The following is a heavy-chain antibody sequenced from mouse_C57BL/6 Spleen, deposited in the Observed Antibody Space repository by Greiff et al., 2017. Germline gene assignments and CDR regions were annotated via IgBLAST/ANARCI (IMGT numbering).Heavy chain of an antibody. CDR2: IDPSDSYT. D-gene: IGHD4-1*02. Sequence: QVQLQQPGAELVMPGASVKLSCKASGYTFTSYWMHWVKQRPGQGLEWIGEIDPSDSYTNYNQKFKGKSTLTVDKSSSTAYMQLSSLPSEDSAVYYCATNWAPAPWFAYWGQGTLVTVSA. J-gene: IGHJ3*01. CDR1: GYTFTSYW. CDR3: ATNWAPAPWFAY. V-gene: IGHV1-69*01.